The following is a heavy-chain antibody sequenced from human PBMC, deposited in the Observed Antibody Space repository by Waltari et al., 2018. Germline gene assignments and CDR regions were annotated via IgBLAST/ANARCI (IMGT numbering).Heavy chain of an antibody. V-gene: IGHV3-30-3*01. J-gene: IGHJ4*02. CDR1: GFTFSSYA. CDR2: ISYDGSNK. CDR3: ARGGVRGVIISGY. D-gene: IGHD3-10*01. Sequence: QVQLVESGGGVVQPGRSLRLSCAASGFTFSSYAMHWVRQAPGKGLEWVAVISYDGSNKYYSVSVKGRFTISRDNSKNTLYLQMNSLRAEDTAVYYCARGGVRGVIISGYWGQGTLVTVSS.